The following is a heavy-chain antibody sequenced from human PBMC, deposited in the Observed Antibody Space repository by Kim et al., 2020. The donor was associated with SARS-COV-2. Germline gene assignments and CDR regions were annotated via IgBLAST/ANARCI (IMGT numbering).Heavy chain of an antibody. CDR1: GGSISSYY. V-gene: IGHV4-59*01. CDR3: ARAPAYYYGSGSYFGHCDY. J-gene: IGHJ4*02. CDR2: IYYSGST. D-gene: IGHD3-10*01. Sequence: SETLSLTCTVSGGSISSYYWSWIRQPPGKGLEWIGYIYYSGSTNYNPSLKSRVTISVDTSKNQFSLNLSSVTAAGTAVYYCARAPAYYYGSGSYFGHCDYWGQGTLLTVSS.